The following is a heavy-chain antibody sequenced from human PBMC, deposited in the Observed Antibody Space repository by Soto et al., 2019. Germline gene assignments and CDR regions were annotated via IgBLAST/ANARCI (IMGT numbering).Heavy chain of an antibody. V-gene: IGHV4-30-4*01. CDR3: ARVRGSSSWYQSGGWSDY. CDR2: RYYSGST. CDR1: GGSISSGDYY. J-gene: IGHJ4*02. Sequence: SETLSLTCTVSGGSISSGDYYLSWIGQPPGKGLEWIGYRYYSGSTYYNPSLKSRVTISVDTSKNQFSLKLSSVTAADTAVYYCARVRGSSSWYQSGGWSDYWDQGTLFTFSS. D-gene: IGHD6-13*01.